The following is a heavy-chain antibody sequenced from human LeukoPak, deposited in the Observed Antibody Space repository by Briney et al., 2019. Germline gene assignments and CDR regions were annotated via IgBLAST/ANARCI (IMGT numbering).Heavy chain of an antibody. D-gene: IGHD3-10*01. CDR2: FDPEDGET. Sequence: GASVKVSCKVSGNTLTELSMHWVRQAPGKGLEWMGGFDPEDGETIYAQKFQGRVTMTEDTSTDTAYMELSSLRSEDTAVYYCATDQKMVRGVYWFDPWGQGTLVTVST. J-gene: IGHJ5*02. CDR3: ATDQKMVRGVYWFDP. CDR1: GNTLTELS. V-gene: IGHV1-24*01.